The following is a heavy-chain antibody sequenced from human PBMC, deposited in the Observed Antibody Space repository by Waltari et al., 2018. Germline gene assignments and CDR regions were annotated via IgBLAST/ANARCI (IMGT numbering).Heavy chain of an antibody. CDR2: IRPDDSER. J-gene: IGHJ3*01. D-gene: IGHD7-27*01. CDR3: ARDWAYGFDV. Sequence: EVRLVESGGDLVQPGGSLRLSCTASGFDFSNQWMSWVRQAPGKGPEWVANIRPDDSERFYVDSVKGRFTISRDNAKKSLYLQMNSLRVEDTALYYCARDWAYGFDVWGQGTTVSVSS. CDR1: GFDFSNQW. V-gene: IGHV3-7*01.